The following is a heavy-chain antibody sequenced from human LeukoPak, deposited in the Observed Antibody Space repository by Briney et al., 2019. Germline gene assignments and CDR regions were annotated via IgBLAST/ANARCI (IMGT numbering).Heavy chain of an antibody. D-gene: IGHD6-13*01. Sequence: ASVKVSCKASGYTFTGYYMHWVRQAPGQGLEWMGWINPNSGGTNYAQKLQGRVTMTTDTSTSTAYMELRSLRSDDTAVYYCARDVQLGYSSSLDDYWGQGTLVTVSS. J-gene: IGHJ4*02. CDR1: GYTFTGYY. CDR3: ARDVQLGYSSSLDDY. V-gene: IGHV1-2*02. CDR2: INPNSGGT.